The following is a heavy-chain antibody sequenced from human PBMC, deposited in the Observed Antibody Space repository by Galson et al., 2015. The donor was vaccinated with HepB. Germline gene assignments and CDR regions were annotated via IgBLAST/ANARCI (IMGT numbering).Heavy chain of an antibody. J-gene: IGHJ6*02. Sequence: SVKVSCKASGGTFSSYAISWVRQAPGQGLEWMGGTIPIFGTANYAQKFQGRVTITADESTSTAYMELSSLRSEDTAVYYCARVPAALSTDNRRAYYYYGMDVWGQGTTVTVSS. CDR2: TIPIFGTA. CDR1: GGTFSSYA. V-gene: IGHV1-69*13. D-gene: IGHD2-2*01. CDR3: ARVPAALSTDNRRAYYYYGMDV.